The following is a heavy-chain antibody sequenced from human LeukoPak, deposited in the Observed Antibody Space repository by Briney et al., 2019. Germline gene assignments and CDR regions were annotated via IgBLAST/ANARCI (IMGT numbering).Heavy chain of an antibody. D-gene: IGHD3-9*01. J-gene: IGHJ4*02. CDR3: AREYYDILTGSLDY. Sequence: APVKVSCKASGYTFTDYYIHWMRQAPGQGLEWMGWTNPHSGGTKFAQKFQGRVTMTRDTSISTAYMEVSRLRSDDAAVYYCAREYYDILTGSLDYWGQGTLVTVSS. CDR1: GYTFTDYY. CDR2: TNPHSGGT. V-gene: IGHV1-2*02.